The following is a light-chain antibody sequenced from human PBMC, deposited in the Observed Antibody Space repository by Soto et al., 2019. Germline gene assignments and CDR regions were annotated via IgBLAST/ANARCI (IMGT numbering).Light chain of an antibody. CDR1: QSVSSDY. Sequence: IVLTQSPGTLSLSPGERATLSCRASQSVSSDYLAWYQQKPVQAPRLLIYGASTRASGIPDRFSGSGSGTDFTLTISRLEPEEFAVYYCLHYGTSPQFGQGTKVEIK. J-gene: IGKJ1*01. CDR2: GAS. CDR3: LHYGTSPQ. V-gene: IGKV3-20*01.